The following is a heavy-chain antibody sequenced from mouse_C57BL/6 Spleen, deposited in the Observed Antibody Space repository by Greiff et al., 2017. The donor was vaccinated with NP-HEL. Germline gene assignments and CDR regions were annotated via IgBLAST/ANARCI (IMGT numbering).Heavy chain of an antibody. J-gene: IGHJ4*01. V-gene: IGHV14-3*01. CDR1: GFNIKNTY. CDR2: IDPANGNT. Sequence: EVQRVESVAELVRPGASVKLSCTASGFNIKNTYMHWVKQRPEQGLVWIGRIDPANGNTKYFPKFQGKATITADTSSNTAYLQLSSLTSEDTAMYYCARGGYDYEWDYAMDYWGKGTSVTVSS. CDR3: ARGGYDYEWDYAMDY. D-gene: IGHD2-4*01.